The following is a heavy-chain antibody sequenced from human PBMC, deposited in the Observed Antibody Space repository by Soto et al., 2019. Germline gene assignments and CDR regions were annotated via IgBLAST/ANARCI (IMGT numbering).Heavy chain of an antibody. J-gene: IGHJ4*02. CDR3: ARATGTLRSRNCDY. D-gene: IGHD1-1*01. CDR1: GGSISSGGYY. V-gene: IGHV4-31*03. Sequence: SETLSLTCTVSGGSISSGGYYWSWIRQHPGKGLEWIGSIYHTGSTYYSKSLRSRLTMSVDTSKSQFSLRLSSVTAADTAVYYCARATGTLRSRNCDYWGQGSLVTVSS. CDR2: IYHTGST.